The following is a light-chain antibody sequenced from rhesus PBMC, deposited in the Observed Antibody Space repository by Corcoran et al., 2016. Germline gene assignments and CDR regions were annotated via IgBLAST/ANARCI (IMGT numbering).Light chain of an antibody. CDR1: QSVSSS. CDR3: PQDYGWPPT. V-gene: IGKV3-42*01. J-gene: IGKJ1*01. Sequence: EIVMTQSPASLSVSPGERATLSFRASQSVSSSLAWYQQKPGQAPTHLLHGAARREAGNPARFRGDGAETDFTRTISSLEPGDVGLYYCPQDYGWPPTFSQGTKVDIE. CDR2: GAA.